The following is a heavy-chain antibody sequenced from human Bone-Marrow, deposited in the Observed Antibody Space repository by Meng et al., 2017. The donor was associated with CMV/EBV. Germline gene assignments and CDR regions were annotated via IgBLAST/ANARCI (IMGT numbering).Heavy chain of an antibody. Sequence: SETLSLTCTVSGGSISSSSYYWGWIRQPPGKGLEWIGSIYYSGSTYYNPSLKSRVTISVDTSKNQFSLKLSSVTAADTAVYYCARDSSGGDCCSLDYWGQGTLVTVSS. J-gene: IGHJ4*02. CDR2: IYYSGST. V-gene: IGHV4-39*07. D-gene: IGHD2-21*01. CDR3: ARDSSGGDCCSLDY. CDR1: GGSISSSSYY.